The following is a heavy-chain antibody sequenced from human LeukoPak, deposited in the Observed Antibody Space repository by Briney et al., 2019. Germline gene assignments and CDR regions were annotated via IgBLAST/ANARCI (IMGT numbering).Heavy chain of an antibody. CDR3: ARGGSRSRRGDDAFDI. CDR2: ISAYNGNT. CDR1: GYTFTNYA. V-gene: IGHV1-18*01. Sequence: ASVKVSCKASGYTFTNYAMNWVRQAPGHGLEWMGWISAYNGNTELAQKFQGRVTLATDASTSTAYVELRSLTSDDTAVYLCARGGSRSRRGDDAFDIWGQGTMVTVSS. J-gene: IGHJ3*02. D-gene: IGHD3-10*01.